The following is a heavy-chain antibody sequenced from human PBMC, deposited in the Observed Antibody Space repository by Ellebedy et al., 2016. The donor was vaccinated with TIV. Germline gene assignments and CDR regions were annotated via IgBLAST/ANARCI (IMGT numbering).Heavy chain of an antibody. J-gene: IGHJ3*02. CDR1: GGSMIGYY. D-gene: IGHD6-13*01. CDR3: ARSDRAASARAGAFDI. V-gene: IGHV4-4*07. CDR2: IYTSGTT. Sequence: GSLRLSCTVSGGSMIGYYWSWIRQPAGKGLEWIGRIYTSGTTIHNPSLNSRVTMSADTSKNQFSLRLSSVTAADTAVYYCARSDRAASARAGAFDIWGQGTMVTVSS.